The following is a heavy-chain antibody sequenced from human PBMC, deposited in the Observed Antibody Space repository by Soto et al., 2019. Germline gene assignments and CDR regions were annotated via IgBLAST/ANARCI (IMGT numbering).Heavy chain of an antibody. CDR1: GGSISSGDYY. CDR2: IYYSGST. J-gene: IGHJ3*02. V-gene: IGHV4-30-4*02. CDR3: ARDGKGVGPDDAFDI. Sequence: SDTLSLTCTVSGGSISSGDYYWSWIRQPPGKGLEWIGYIYYSGSTYYNPSLKSRVTISVDTSKNQFSLKLSSVTAADTAVYYCARDGKGVGPDDAFDIWGQGTMVTVSS. D-gene: IGHD3-10*01.